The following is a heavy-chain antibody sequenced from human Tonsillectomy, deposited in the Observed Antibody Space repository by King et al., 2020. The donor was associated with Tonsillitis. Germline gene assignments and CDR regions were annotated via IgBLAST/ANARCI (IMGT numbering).Heavy chain of an antibody. CDR1: GFTFRNAW. J-gene: IGHJ4*02. Sequence: VQLVESGGGWVKPGGSLRLSGAAPGFTFRNAWRSGVGKAPGRGLEGVARIKSKTVGGTREFATPVKGRFIISRDDSKNMLYLQMNSLKTEDTAVYYCTTGVGRSDNDYWGQGILVTVSS. V-gene: IGHV3-15*01. D-gene: IGHD2-15*01. CDR2: IKSKTVGGTR. CDR3: TTGVGRSDNDY.